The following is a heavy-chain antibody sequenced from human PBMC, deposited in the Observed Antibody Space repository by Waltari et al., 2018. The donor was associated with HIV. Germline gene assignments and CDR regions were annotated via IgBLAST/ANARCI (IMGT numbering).Heavy chain of an antibody. CDR3: ARVDDNYYDSSLTLDY. CDR1: GFTFSSYS. J-gene: IGHJ4*02. D-gene: IGHD3-22*01. V-gene: IGHV3-21*01. Sequence: EVQLVESGGGLVKPVGSLRLSCAASGFTFSSYSLNWVRQAPGKGLEWVSSISSSSNSKYYADSVKGRFTISRDNAKNSLYLQMNSLRAEDTAVYYCARVDDNYYDSSLTLDYWGQGTLVTVSS. CDR2: ISSSSNSK.